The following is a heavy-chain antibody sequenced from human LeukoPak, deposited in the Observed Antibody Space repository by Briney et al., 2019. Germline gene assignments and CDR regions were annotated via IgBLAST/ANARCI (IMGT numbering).Heavy chain of an antibody. Sequence: ASVKVSCKASGYTFTGYFIYWVRQAPGQGLEWMGWINPNNGGTNYAQKFQGRVTMTRDTSISTAYMELSRLRSDDTAVYYCASHGNDDAFDIWGQGTMVTVSS. V-gene: IGHV1-2*02. CDR2: INPNNGGT. CDR1: GYTFTGYF. CDR3: ASHGNDDAFDI. D-gene: IGHD4-23*01. J-gene: IGHJ3*02.